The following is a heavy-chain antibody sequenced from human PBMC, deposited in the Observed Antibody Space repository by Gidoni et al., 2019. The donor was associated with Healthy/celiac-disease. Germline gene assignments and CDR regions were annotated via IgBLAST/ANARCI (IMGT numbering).Heavy chain of an antibody. J-gene: IGHJ5*02. CDR3: ARDVAYYDFWSGIWFDP. V-gene: IGHV3-30-3*01. CDR1: GFPLRSDA. Sequence: QVQLVESGGGVVQPGRSLRISCAASGFPLRSDAMHWVRQAPGKGLEWVAVISYDGSNKYYADSVKGRFTISRDNSKNTLYLQMNSLRAEDTAVYYCARDVAYYDFWSGIWFDPWGQGTLVTVSS. CDR2: ISYDGSNK. D-gene: IGHD3-3*01.